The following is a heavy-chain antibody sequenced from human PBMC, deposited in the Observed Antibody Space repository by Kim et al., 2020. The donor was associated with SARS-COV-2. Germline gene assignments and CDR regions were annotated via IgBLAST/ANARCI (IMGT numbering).Heavy chain of an antibody. Sequence: GGSLRLSCAASGFTFDDYAMHWVRQAPGKGLEWVSLISGDGGSTYYADSVKGRFTISRDNSKNSLYLQMNSLRTEDTALYYCAKARLVTQEGTGYSSGWYNNYGMDVWGQGTTVTVSS. CDR2: ISGDGGST. J-gene: IGHJ6*02. V-gene: IGHV3-43*02. CDR3: AKARLVTQEGTGYSSGWYNNYGMDV. CDR1: GFTFDDYA. D-gene: IGHD6-19*01.